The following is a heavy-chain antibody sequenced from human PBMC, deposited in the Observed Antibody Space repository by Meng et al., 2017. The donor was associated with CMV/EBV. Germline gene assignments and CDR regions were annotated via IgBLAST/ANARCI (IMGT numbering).Heavy chain of an antibody. CDR3: ARGSAYSGSCVDY. Sequence: GGSLRLSCAASGFTFSSYAMHWVRQAPGKGLEWVAVISYDGSNKYYADSVKGRFTISRDNSKNTLYLQMNSLRAEDTAVYYYARGSAYSGSCVDYWGQGTLVTVSS. J-gene: IGHJ4*02. D-gene: IGHD1-26*01. CDR1: GFTFSSYA. V-gene: IGHV3-30*04. CDR2: ISYDGSNK.